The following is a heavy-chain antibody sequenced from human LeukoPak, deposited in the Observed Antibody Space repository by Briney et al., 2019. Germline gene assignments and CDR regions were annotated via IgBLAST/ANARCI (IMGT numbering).Heavy chain of an antibody. CDR1: GFTFSSYA. D-gene: IGHD1-26*01. J-gene: IGHJ4*02. Sequence: PGGSLRLSCAASGFTFSSYAMSWVRQAPGKGLEWVSAISGSGGSTYYADSVKGRFTISRDNSKNTLYLQTNSLRAEDTAVYYCATRSSGSYRYLDYWGQGTLVTVSS. CDR2: ISGSGGST. CDR3: ATRSSGSYRYLDY. V-gene: IGHV3-23*01.